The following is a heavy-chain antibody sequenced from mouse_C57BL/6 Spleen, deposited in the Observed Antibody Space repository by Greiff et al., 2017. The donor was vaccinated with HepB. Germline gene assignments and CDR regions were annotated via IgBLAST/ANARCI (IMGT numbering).Heavy chain of an antibody. CDR2: IYWDDDK. V-gene: IGHV8-12*01. D-gene: IGHD2-5*01. Sequence: QVTLKVSGPGILQSSQPLSLTCSFSGFSLSTSGMGVSWIRQPSGKGLEWLAHIYWDDDKRYNPSLKSRLTISKDTSRNQVFLKITSVDTADTATYYCARSAYYSNYYAMDYWGQGTSVTVSS. J-gene: IGHJ4*01. CDR3: ARSAYYSNYYAMDY. CDR1: GFSLSTSGMG.